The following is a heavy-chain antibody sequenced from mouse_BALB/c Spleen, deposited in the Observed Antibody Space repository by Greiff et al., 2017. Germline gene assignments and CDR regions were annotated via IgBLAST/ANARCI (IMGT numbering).Heavy chain of an antibody. D-gene: IGHD1-2*01. CDR3: ARSETTAYYAMDY. CDR1: GYTFTSYW. Sequence: VQLQQSGADLAKPGASVKMSCKASGYTFTSYWMHWVKQRPGQGLEWIGYINPSTGYTEYNQKFKDKATLTADKSSSTAYMQLSSLTSEDSAVYDCARSETTAYYAMDYWGQGTSVTVSS. V-gene: IGHV1-7*01. CDR2: INPSTGYT. J-gene: IGHJ4*01.